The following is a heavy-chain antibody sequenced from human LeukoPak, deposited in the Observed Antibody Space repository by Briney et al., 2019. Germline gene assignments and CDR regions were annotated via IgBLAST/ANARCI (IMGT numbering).Heavy chain of an antibody. CDR1: GFTFSSYA. V-gene: IGHV3-23*01. J-gene: IGHJ4*02. CDR2: ISGSGGST. Sequence: GGSLRLSCAASGFTFSSYAMSWVRKAPGPGMEWVSAISGSGGSTYYADCVKGRFTIYRDNSKNTLYLQMNSLRAEDTAVYYCAKAARGYYDSSGPSYYFDYWGQGTLVTVSS. D-gene: IGHD3-22*01. CDR3: AKAARGYYDSSGPSYYFDY.